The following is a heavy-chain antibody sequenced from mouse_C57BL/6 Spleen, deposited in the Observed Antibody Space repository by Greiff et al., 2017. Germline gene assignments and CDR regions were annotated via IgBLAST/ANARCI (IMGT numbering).Heavy chain of an antibody. CDR1: GYAFSSYW. D-gene: IGHD2-4*01. V-gene: IGHV1-80*01. CDR2: LYPGDGDT. Sequence: VQLQQSGAELVKPGASVKISCKASGYAFSSYWMNWVKQRPGTGLEGIGQLYPGDGDTNYNGKFKGKATLTADKSSSTAYMQLSSLTSEDSAVYFCARGDYGYAMDYWGQGTSVTVSS. CDR3: ARGDYGYAMDY. J-gene: IGHJ4*01.